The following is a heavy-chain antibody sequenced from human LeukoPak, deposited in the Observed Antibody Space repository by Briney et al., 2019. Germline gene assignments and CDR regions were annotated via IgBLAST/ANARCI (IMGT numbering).Heavy chain of an antibody. Sequence: SETLSLTCTISAGSSRTSDYYWAWIRQPPGSGLGWVGSIHYSGSTFYKPPLKSRLTVSADTSSNPFYMKLSSVTAADTAVYYCARASGVLPSFEWANWFDTWGQGSLVTVSS. D-gene: IGHD3-9*01. CDR2: IHYSGST. V-gene: IGHV4-39*01. CDR3: ARASGVLPSFEWANWFDT. CDR1: AGSSRTSDYY. J-gene: IGHJ5*02.